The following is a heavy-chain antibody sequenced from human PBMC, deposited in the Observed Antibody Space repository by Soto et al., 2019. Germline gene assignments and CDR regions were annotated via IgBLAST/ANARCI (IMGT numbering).Heavy chain of an antibody. Sequence: VVSLRLSCAASGVTIINDGKSWVRETRGKGLEWVSAISGSGASTYYADSVKGRFSISRDNSKNTLYLQMSSLRAEDTAVYYCAKDVYDSRGYWSPFDFRGQGTPVTGPS. D-gene: IGHD3-22*01. V-gene: IGHV3-23*01. CDR2: ISGSGAST. CDR3: AKDVYDSRGYWSPFDF. J-gene: IGHJ4*02. CDR1: GVTIINDG.